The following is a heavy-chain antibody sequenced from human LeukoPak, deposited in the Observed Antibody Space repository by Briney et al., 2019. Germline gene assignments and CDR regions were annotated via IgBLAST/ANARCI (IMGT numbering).Heavy chain of an antibody. J-gene: IGHJ3*01. V-gene: IGHV1-18*03. CDR2: ISGYTGNT. Sequence: ASVKVSCKASGYTFSSYGIIWVRQAPGQGLEWMGWISGYTGNTNYAQKLQGRVTMTTDASTTTASMELRSLRSDDMAVYYCARDFLQFDSSEKYYEDTFDVWGQGTMVTVSS. CDR1: GYTFSSYG. CDR3: ARDFLQFDSSEKYYEDTFDV. D-gene: IGHD3-22*01.